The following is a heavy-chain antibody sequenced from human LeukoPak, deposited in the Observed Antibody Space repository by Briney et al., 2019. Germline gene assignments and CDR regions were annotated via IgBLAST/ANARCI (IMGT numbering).Heavy chain of an antibody. CDR1: EFTFSNYW. Sequence: QPGGSLRLSCAASEFTFSNYWMQWVRQAPGKGLVWVSWITGDGSSTRYADSVKGRFTISRDNAKNTLYLQVNSLRAEDTAVYYCARSNWPYYFDYWGQGTLVTVSS. J-gene: IGHJ4*02. CDR3: ARSNWPYYFDY. CDR2: ITGDGSST. V-gene: IGHV3-74*01. D-gene: IGHD1-1*01.